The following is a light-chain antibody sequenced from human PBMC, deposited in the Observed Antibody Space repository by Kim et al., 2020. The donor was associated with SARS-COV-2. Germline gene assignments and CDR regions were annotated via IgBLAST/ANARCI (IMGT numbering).Light chain of an antibody. CDR1: SSNIGAGFE. CDR3: QSYDSSLSVGI. J-gene: IGLJ2*01. CDR2: SNN. V-gene: IGLV1-40*01. Sequence: QSVLTQPPSLSGALGQRVTISCTGSSSNIGAGFEVHWYQQLPGTAPKLLIHSNNNRPSGVPDRFSGSKSGTSASLAITGLQPEDEADYYCQSYDSSLSVGIFGGGTKLTVL.